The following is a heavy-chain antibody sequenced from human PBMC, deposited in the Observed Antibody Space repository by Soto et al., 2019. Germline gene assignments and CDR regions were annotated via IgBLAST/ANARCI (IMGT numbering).Heavy chain of an antibody. CDR1: GFTFRNYG. D-gene: IGHD4-17*01. CDR3: AKDLLETTVTTLGA. CDR2: ISFDGNNE. Sequence: QVQLVESGGGVVQPGRSLRLSCTASGFTFRNYGMHWVRQAPGKGLEWVAVISFDGNNEYYSGSVKGRFTNSRDNFKNTRYLHTTSLRAENTAAYYCAKDLLETTVTTLGAWGQGTLVTVSS. J-gene: IGHJ5*02. V-gene: IGHV3-30*18.